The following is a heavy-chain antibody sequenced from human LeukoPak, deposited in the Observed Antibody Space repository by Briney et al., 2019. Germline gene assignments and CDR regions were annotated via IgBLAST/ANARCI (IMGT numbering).Heavy chain of an antibody. V-gene: IGHV3-74*01. D-gene: IGHD4-17*01. CDR2: IKSDGRTT. CDR1: GFTFSSYW. J-gene: IGHJ5*02. CDR3: ARDFGANCDYVWFDP. Sequence: GGSLRLSCAASGFTFSSYWMHWVRQAPGKGLVWVSLIKSDGRTTNYADSVKGRFTISRDNAKNTLYLQMNSLRVEDSAVYYCARDFGANCDYVWFDPWGQGTLVTVSS.